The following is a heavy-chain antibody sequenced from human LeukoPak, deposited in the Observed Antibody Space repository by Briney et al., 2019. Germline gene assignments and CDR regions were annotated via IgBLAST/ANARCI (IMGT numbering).Heavy chain of an antibody. Sequence: WASVKVSCKASGYTFTGYYMHWVRQAPGQGLEWMGWINPNSGGTNYAQKFQGRVTMTRDTSISTAYMELSRLRSDDTAVYYCAASLGYCSGGSCNWGQGTLVTVSS. CDR3: AASLGYCSGGSCN. CDR1: GYTFTGYY. J-gene: IGHJ4*02. V-gene: IGHV1-2*02. CDR2: INPNSGGT. D-gene: IGHD2-15*01.